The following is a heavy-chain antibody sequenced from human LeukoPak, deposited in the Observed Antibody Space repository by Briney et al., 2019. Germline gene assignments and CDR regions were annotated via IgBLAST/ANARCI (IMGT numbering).Heavy chain of an antibody. V-gene: IGHV3-23*01. CDR3: ARARLLEDRENNYYYHMDV. D-gene: IGHD3-3*01. J-gene: IGHJ6*03. CDR1: GFTFSSYW. CDR2: ISSSDDGT. Sequence: GGSLRLSCAASGFTFSSYWMSWVRQAPGKGLEWVSAISSSDDGTYHAGSVRGRFTISRDSSKNTLYLQMNSLRVEDTAVYYCARARLLEDRENNYYYHMDVWGKGTTVTGSS.